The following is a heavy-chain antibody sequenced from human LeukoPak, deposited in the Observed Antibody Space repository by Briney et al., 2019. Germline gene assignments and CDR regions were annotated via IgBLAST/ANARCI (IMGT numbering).Heavy chain of an antibody. J-gene: IGHJ4*02. CDR3: ASIAEAGNYFDH. CDR2: INHSGST. D-gene: IGHD6-13*01. Sequence: SETLSLTCAAYGGSFSDNSWNWIRQPPGKGLEWIGEINHSGSTNYNPSLMSRVTISADTSKNQFSLKLSSVTAADTAVYYRASIAEAGNYFDHWGQGTLVTVSS. V-gene: IGHV4-34*01. CDR1: GGSFSDNS.